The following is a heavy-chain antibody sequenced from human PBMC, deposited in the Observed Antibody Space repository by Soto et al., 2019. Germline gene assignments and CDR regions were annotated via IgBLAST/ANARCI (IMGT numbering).Heavy chain of an antibody. CDR2: INPSGGST. J-gene: IGHJ6*02. D-gene: IGHD3-9*01. Sequence: ASVKVSCKASRYTFTSYYMHWVRQAPGQGLEWMGIINPSGGSTSYAQKFQGRVTMTRDTSTSTVYMELSSLRSEDTAVYYCAREERNYDILTGSTYYYYGMDVWGQGTRVTFSS. CDR3: AREERNYDILTGSTYYYYGMDV. V-gene: IGHV1-46*01. CDR1: RYTFTSYY.